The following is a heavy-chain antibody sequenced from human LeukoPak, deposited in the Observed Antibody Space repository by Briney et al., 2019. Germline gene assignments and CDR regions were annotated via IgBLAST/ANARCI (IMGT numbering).Heavy chain of an antibody. CDR1: GFTFSSFA. CDR3: AKDRADGYDALDY. CDR2: IRGSGGTT. J-gene: IGHJ4*02. V-gene: IGHV3-23*01. Sequence: GGSLRLSCAASGFTFSSFAMSWVRQAPGKGLEWISTIRGSGGTTYYANSVKGRFTISRDNSKITLSLQMNSLRAEDTAIYYCAKDRADGYDALDYWGQGTLVTVSS. D-gene: IGHD5-12*01.